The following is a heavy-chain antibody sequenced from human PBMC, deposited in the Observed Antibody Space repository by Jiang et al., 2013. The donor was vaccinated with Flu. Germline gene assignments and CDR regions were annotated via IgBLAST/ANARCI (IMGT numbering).Heavy chain of an antibody. CDR1: ELTFSDYS. Sequence: QLVESGGGLVKPGGSLRLSCAASELTFSDYSMSWIRQAPGKGLEWISYISGSGVTIYYADSVKGRFTISRDNAKKSLFLQMNSLRHEDTAIYYCARGFSSTAGSDSWGQGTQVTVSS. D-gene: IGHD6-13*01. V-gene: IGHV3-11*01. J-gene: IGHJ4*02. CDR2: ISGSGVTI. CDR3: ARGFSSTAGSDS.